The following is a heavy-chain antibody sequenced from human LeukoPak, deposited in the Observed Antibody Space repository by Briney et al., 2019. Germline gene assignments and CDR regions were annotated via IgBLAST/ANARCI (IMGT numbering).Heavy chain of an antibody. Sequence: GRSLRLSCAASGFTFSSYAMHWVRQAPGKGLEWVAVISYDGSNKYYADSVKGRFTISRDNSKNTLYLQVNSLRAEDTAVYYCARYPSDWAYYYYGMDVWGQGTTVTVSS. J-gene: IGHJ6*02. CDR3: ARYPSDWAYYYYGMDV. V-gene: IGHV3-30-3*01. CDR2: ISYDGSNK. D-gene: IGHD2-2*01. CDR1: GFTFSSYA.